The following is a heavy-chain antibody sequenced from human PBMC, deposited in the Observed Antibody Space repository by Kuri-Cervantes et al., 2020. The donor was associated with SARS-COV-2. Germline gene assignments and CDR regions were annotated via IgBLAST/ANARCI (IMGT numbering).Heavy chain of an antibody. V-gene: IGHV2-70*11. D-gene: IGHD4-11*01. CDR2: IDWDDDK. Sequence: SGPTLVKPTQTLTLTCTFSGFPLSTSGVGVGWIRQPPGKALEWLARIDWDDDKYYSTSLKTRLTISKDTSKNQVVLTMTNVDPVDTATYYCARIQAATVIADYWGQGTLVTVSS. CDR1: GFPLSTSGVG. CDR3: ARIQAATVIADY. J-gene: IGHJ4*02.